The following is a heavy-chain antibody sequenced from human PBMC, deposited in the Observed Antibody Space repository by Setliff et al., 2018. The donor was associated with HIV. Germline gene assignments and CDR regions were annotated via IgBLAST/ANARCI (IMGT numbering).Heavy chain of an antibody. CDR1: GFTVTSFS. CDR2: IYSGGSST. Sequence: GGSLRLSCAASGFTVTSFSINWVRQAPGKGLEWVSVIYSGGSSTYYADSVKGRFTISRDNSRDTLYLQMNSLRAEDTAVYYCAKSPSLSYSSGWYYFDYWGQGTLVTVSS. D-gene: IGHD3-22*01. J-gene: IGHJ4*02. CDR3: AKSPSLSYSSGWYYFDY. V-gene: IGHV3-23*03.